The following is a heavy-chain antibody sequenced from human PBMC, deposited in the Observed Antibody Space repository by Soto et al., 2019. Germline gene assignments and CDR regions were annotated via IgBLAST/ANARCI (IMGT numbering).Heavy chain of an antibody. Sequence: QVQLQQWGAGLLKPSETLSLTCAVNGGSLTGYYWSWIRQPPGKGLEWIGEVKDGGVTNYSPSLKSRVTMSADTSQNQFRLNLNSVTAADTAVYYCARGQEGVVATHWDQGTRVTVSS. V-gene: IGHV4-34*01. CDR1: GGSLTGYY. CDR3: ARGQEGVVATH. J-gene: IGHJ4*02. CDR2: VKDGGVT. D-gene: IGHD5-12*01.